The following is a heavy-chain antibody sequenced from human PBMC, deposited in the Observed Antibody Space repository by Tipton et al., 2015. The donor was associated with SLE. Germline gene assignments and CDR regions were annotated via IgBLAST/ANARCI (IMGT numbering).Heavy chain of an antibody. J-gene: IGHJ4*02. CDR2: IIPILGIA. CDR1: GGTFSSYT. D-gene: IGHD6-19*01. CDR3: AKVRYSSGWLVDY. Sequence: QSGPEVKKPGSSVKVSCKASGGTFSSYTISWVRQAPGQGLEWMGRIIPILGIANYAQKFQGRVTITADKSTSTAYMELSSLRSEDTAVYYCAKVRYSSGWLVDYWGQGTLVTVSS. V-gene: IGHV1-69*04.